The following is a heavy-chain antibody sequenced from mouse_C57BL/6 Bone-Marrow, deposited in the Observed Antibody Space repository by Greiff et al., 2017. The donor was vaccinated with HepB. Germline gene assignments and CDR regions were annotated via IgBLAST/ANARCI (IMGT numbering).Heavy chain of an antibody. J-gene: IGHJ2*01. D-gene: IGHD1-1*01. CDR3: TREITTVVLDY. Sequence: QVQLQQSGAELVRPGASVTLSCKASGYTFTDYEMHWVKQTPVHGLEWIGAIDPETGGTAYNQKFKGKAILTADKSSSTAYMELRSLTSEDSAVYYCTREITTVVLDYWGQGTTLTVSS. V-gene: IGHV1-15*01. CDR2: IDPETGGT. CDR1: GYTFTDYE.